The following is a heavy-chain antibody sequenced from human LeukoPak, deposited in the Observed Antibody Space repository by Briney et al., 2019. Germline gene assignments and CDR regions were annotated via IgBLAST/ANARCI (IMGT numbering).Heavy chain of an antibody. CDR2: IYSDDST. D-gene: IGHD1-26*01. Sequence: GSLRLSCAASGLTLSSNYMSWVRQATGKGLEWVSVIYSDDSTYYADSVRGRFTISRDNSKNTLYLQMNSLRCEDTAVYYWARDGRVGATRLNIWGQGTMVTVSS. V-gene: IGHV3-66*02. CDR3: ARDGRVGATRLNI. CDR1: GLTLSSNY. J-gene: IGHJ3*02.